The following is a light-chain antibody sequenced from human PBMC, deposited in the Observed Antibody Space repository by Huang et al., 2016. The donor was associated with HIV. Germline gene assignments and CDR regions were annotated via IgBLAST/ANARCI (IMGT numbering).Light chain of an antibody. V-gene: IGKV3-20*01. Sequence: EIVLTQSPGTLSLSPGERATLSCRASQSVSSSYLAWYQHKPGQAPRLLIYGASSRDTGIPDRFSGSGSGTDFTLTISRLEPEDFAVYYCQQYGSSPRGTFGQGTKVEIK. CDR2: GAS. CDR3: QQYGSSPRGT. CDR1: QSVSSSY. J-gene: IGKJ1*01.